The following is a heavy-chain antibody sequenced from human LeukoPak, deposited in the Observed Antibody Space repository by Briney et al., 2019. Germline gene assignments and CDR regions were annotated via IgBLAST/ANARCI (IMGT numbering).Heavy chain of an antibody. Sequence: PSETLSLTCAVYGGSFSGYYWSWIRQPPGKGLEWIGEMYHSGSTNYNPSLKSRVTISLDNSKNQFSLKLSSVTAADTAVYYCATNSGWRFDYWGQGTLVTVSS. CDR3: ATNSGWRFDY. CDR2: MYHSGST. CDR1: GGSFSGYY. J-gene: IGHJ4*02. D-gene: IGHD6-19*01. V-gene: IGHV4-34*01.